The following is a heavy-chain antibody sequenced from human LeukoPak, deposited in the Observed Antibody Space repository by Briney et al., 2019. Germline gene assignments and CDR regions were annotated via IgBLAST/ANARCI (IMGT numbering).Heavy chain of an antibody. CDR1: GGSFSSYY. J-gene: IGHJ4*02. CDR3: ARDVLGQWLRGGLYFDY. D-gene: IGHD6-19*01. CDR2: IYTSGST. Sequence: PSETLSLTCAVYGGSFSSYYWSWIRQPAGKGLEWIGRIYTSGSTNYNPSLKSRVTMSVDTSKNQFSLKLSSVTAADTAVYYCARDVLGQWLRGGLYFDYWGQGTLVTVSS. V-gene: IGHV4-4*07.